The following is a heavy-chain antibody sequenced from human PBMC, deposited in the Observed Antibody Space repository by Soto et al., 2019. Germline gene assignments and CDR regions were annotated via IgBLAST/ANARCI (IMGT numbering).Heavy chain of an antibody. CDR2: IYYSGST. Sequence: SETRCLTCTVSGGSISRSYWSGSRQPPGKGLEWIGYIYYSGSTNYNPSLKSRVTISVDTSKNQFSLKLSSVTAADTAVYYCARALILTGYYIHDAFDIWGQGTMV. J-gene: IGHJ3*02. CDR1: GGSISRSY. V-gene: IGHV4-59*01. D-gene: IGHD3-9*01. CDR3: ARALILTGYYIHDAFDI.